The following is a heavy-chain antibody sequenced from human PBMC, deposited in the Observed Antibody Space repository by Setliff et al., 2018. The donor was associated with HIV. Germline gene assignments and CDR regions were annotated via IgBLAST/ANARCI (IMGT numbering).Heavy chain of an antibody. CDR3: ASGRGRMGYYYYYGMDV. CDR1: GGSFSGYY. D-gene: IGHD3-16*01. CDR2: INHSGST. V-gene: IGHV4-34*01. J-gene: IGHJ6*02. Sequence: SETLSLTCAVYGGSFSGYYWSWIRQPPGKGLEWIGEINHSGSTNYNPSLKSRVTISVDTSKNQFSLKLSSVTAADTAVDYCASGRGRMGYYYYYGMDVWGQGTTVTVSS.